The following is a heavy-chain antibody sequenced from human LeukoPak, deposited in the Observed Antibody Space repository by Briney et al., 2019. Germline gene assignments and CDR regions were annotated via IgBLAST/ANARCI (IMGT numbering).Heavy chain of an antibody. J-gene: IGHJ4*02. CDR1: GFTFSSYW. D-gene: IGHD2-2*01. V-gene: IGHV3-7*01. Sequence: PGGSLRLSCAASGFTFSSYWMSWVRQAPGKGLEWVASIKQDGSEKYSVDSVKGRFTISRDNAKNSLYLQMNSLRAEDTAVYYCARFYCSTTSCKYCFDYWGQGTLVTVSS. CDR3: ARFYCSTTSCKYCFDY. CDR2: IKQDGSEK.